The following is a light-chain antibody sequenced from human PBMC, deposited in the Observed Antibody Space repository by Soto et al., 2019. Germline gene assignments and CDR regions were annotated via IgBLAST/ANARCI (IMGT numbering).Light chain of an antibody. V-gene: IGKV1-5*03. Sequence: DIQMTQSPSTLSAFVGDRVTITCRASQRISSWLAWYPQKPGQAPKLLIYKASSLESAVPLRFSGSGYGTEFTLTISSLQPDDFATYYCQQYNSYPRTFGKGTKGDSK. CDR2: KAS. CDR1: QRISSW. J-gene: IGKJ1*01. CDR3: QQYNSYPRT.